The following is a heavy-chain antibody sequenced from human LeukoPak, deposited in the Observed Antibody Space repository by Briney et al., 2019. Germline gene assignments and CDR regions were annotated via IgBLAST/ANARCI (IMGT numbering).Heavy chain of an antibody. CDR3: ARGVTKDFQH. J-gene: IGHJ1*01. Sequence: ASVKVSCKASGHTFTGYYMHWVRQAPSKELDWMGWINPNSGGTNYAQKFQGRVTMTRDTSISTAYMELSRLRSDDTAVYYCARGVTKDFQHWGQGTLVTVSS. CDR2: INPNSGGT. D-gene: IGHD4-17*01. V-gene: IGHV1-2*02. CDR1: GHTFTGYY.